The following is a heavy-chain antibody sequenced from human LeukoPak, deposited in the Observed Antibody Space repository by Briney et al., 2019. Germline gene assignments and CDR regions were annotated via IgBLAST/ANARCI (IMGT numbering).Heavy chain of an antibody. V-gene: IGHV1-69*04. D-gene: IGHD6-19*01. CDR2: IIPILGIA. J-gene: IGHJ4*02. Sequence: SVKVSCKVSGGTFSSYAISWVRQAPGQGLEWMGRIIPILGIANYAQKFQGRVTITADKSTSTAYMELSSLRSEDTAVYYCARDGAGVAGTDYWGQGTLVTVSS. CDR1: GGTFSSYA. CDR3: ARDGAGVAGTDY.